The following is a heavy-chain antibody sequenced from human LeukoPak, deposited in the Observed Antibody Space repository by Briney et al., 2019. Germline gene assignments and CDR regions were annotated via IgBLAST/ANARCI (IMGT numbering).Heavy chain of an antibody. D-gene: IGHD6-19*01. CDR1: GGSITGYY. V-gene: IGHV4-59*08. Sequence: PSETLSLTCTVSGGSITGYYWSWIRQPPGKGLEWIGYIYYSGSTSYNPSLKSRATISLDTSKNQFSLKLRSVTAADTAVYYCARPHSSGWYGGFDIWGQGTMVTVSS. CDR2: IYYSGST. J-gene: IGHJ3*02. CDR3: ARPHSSGWYGGFDI.